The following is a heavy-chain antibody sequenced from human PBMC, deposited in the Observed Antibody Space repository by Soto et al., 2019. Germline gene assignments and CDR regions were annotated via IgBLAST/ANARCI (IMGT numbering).Heavy chain of an antibody. CDR1: GGTFSSYA. CDR3: ARSYTVLRFLGWLHNWFDS. CDR2: IIPIFGTA. D-gene: IGHD3-3*01. V-gene: IGHV1-69*13. J-gene: IGHJ5*01. Sequence: SVNVSCKASGGTFSSYAISWVRQAPGQGLEWMGGIIPIFGTANYAQKFQGRVTITADASTSTAYMEPSSLISEDTALYYCARSYTVLRFLGWLHNWFDSWGQGTMVTVSS.